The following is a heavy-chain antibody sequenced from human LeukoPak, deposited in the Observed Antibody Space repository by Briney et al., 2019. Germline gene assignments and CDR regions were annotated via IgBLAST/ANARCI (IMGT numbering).Heavy chain of an antibody. CDR1: GFTFDDYA. CDR2: ISGDGVNT. D-gene: IGHD5-18*01. CDR3: TKSPDRARTSDY. V-gene: IGHV3-43*02. Sequence: GGSLRLSCAASGFTFDDYAMHWVRQAPGKGLEWVSLISGDGVNTYYAGSVKGRFTISRDNSKSSLYLQMNSLRTEDTALYYCTKSPDRARTSDYWGQGTLVTVSS. J-gene: IGHJ4*02.